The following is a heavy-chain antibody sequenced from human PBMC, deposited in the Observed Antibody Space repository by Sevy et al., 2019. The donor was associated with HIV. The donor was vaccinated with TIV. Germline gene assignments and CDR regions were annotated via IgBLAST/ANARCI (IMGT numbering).Heavy chain of an antibody. D-gene: IGHD3-10*01. CDR1: GFTFSSYG. J-gene: IGHJ6*02. Sequence: GGSLRLSCAASGFTFSSYGMHWVRQAPGKGLEWVAVISYDGSNKYYADSVKGGFTISRDNSKNTLFLQTTSLRAEDTTVDYCAKDELLWFRELSAGMDVWGQGTTVTVSS. V-gene: IGHV3-30*18. CDR3: AKDELLWFRELSAGMDV. CDR2: ISYDGSNK.